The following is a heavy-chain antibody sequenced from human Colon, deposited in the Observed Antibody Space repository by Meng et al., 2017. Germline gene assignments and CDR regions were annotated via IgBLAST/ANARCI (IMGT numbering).Heavy chain of an antibody. D-gene: IGHD5-18*01. CDR2: IYPGDSDT. V-gene: IGHV5-51*01. CDR1: GYSFTSYW. J-gene: IGHJ5*02. Sequence: GESLKISCKGSGYSFTSYWIGWVRQMPGKGLEWMGIIYPGDSDTRYSPSFQGQVTISADKSISTAYLQWSSLKASDTAMYYCARLLFPAEDDTAMPRGPHNWFDPWGQGTLVTVSS. CDR3: ARLLFPAEDDTAMPRGPHNWFDP.